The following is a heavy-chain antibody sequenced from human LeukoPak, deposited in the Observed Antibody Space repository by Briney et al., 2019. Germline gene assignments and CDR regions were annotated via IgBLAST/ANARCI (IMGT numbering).Heavy chain of an antibody. Sequence: ASVKVSCKASGYTFTGYYMHWVRQAPGQGLEWMGWINPNSGGTNYAQKLQGRVTMIRDTSISTAYMELSRLRSDDTAVYYCARRYIVDPRFDPWGQGTLVTVSS. J-gene: IGHJ5*02. CDR3: ARRYIVDPRFDP. CDR1: GYTFTGYY. D-gene: IGHD5-12*01. V-gene: IGHV1-2*02. CDR2: INPNSGGT.